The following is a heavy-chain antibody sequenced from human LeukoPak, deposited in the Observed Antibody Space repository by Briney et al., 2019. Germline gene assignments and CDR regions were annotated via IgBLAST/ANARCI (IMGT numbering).Heavy chain of an antibody. J-gene: IGHJ5*02. CDR2: IFYSGST. CDR1: GGSISSYY. CDR3: ARDSNYSSRGTWFDP. D-gene: IGHD4-11*01. Sequence: SETLSLTCTVSGGSISSYYWSWIRQPPRKGLEWVGYIFYSGSTNYNPSLKSRVTISVDTSKNQFFLKLSSVTAADTAVYYCARDSNYSSRGTWFDPWGQGTLVTVSS. V-gene: IGHV4-59*01.